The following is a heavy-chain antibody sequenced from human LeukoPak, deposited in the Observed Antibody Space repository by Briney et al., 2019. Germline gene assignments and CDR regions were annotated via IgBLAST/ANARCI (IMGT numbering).Heavy chain of an antibody. CDR1: GFTFSSFP. Sequence: GGSLRLSCAASGFTFSSFPKSWVRPAPGKGLEWGSAYSGSGGSTYYADSVKGRSTISRDNSKNTLYLQMNSLRAEDTAVYYCAKTTRYDILTGYYFDYWGQGTLVTVSS. CDR2: YSGSGGST. CDR3: AKTTRYDILTGYYFDY. D-gene: IGHD3-9*01. V-gene: IGHV3-23*01. J-gene: IGHJ4*02.